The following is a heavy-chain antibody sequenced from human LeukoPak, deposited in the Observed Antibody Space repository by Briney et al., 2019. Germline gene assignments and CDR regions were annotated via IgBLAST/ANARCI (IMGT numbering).Heavy chain of an antibody. CDR1: GYTFTSYG. CDR3: ARDLYYYDSGSYKDTFDI. Sequence: ASVKVSCKASGYTFTSYGISWVRQAPGQGLEWMGWISAYNGNTNYAQKLQGRVTMTTDTSTSTAYMELRSLRSDDTAVYYRARDLYYYDSGSYKDTFDIWGQGTMVTVSS. J-gene: IGHJ3*02. V-gene: IGHV1-18*01. CDR2: ISAYNGNT. D-gene: IGHD3-10*01.